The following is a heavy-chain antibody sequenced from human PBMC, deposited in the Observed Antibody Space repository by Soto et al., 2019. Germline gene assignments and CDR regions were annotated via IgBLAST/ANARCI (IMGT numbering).Heavy chain of an antibody. CDR3: ARGYNEFDY. J-gene: IGHJ4*02. CDR1: GGSFSGYY. D-gene: IGHD1-1*01. Sequence: SETLSLTXAVYGGSFSGYYWSWVRQPPGKGLEWIGEIYHSGSTTYNPSLRGRVTISVDKSKNQFYLKVSSVTAADSAVYHCARGYNEFDYWGQGTLVTVSS. CDR2: IYHSGST. V-gene: IGHV4-34*01.